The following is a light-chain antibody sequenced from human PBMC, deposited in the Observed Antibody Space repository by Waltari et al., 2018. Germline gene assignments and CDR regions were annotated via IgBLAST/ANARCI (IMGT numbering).Light chain of an antibody. Sequence: SSELTQDPAVSVALGQTVRFTCQGDSLRTSYASWYQVKPGQAPVLVIYGKGKRPTGIPDRISGYSSGTTSSLTITGAQAEDEADYYCSSRNGRANQVVFAGGTKVTVL. J-gene: IGLJ3*02. CDR3: SSRNGRANQVV. CDR1: SLRTSY. V-gene: IGLV3-19*01. CDR2: GKG.